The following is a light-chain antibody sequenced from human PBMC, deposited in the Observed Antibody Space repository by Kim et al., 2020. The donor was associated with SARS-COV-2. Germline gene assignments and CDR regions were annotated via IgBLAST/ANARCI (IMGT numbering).Light chain of an antibody. Sequence: SYELTQPPSVSVAPGKTASITCGGNNIGSKSVHWYQQKPGQAPVLVIYYDSDRPSGIPERFSGSNSGNTATLTISRVEAGDEADYYCQVWDSSSDHLRVFGGGTQLTVL. CDR1: NIGSKS. CDR3: QVWDSSSDHLRV. CDR2: YDS. J-gene: IGLJ3*02. V-gene: IGLV3-21*04.